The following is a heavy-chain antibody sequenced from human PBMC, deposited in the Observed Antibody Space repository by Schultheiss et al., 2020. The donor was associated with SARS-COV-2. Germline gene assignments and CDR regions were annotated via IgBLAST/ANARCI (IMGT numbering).Heavy chain of an antibody. CDR3: TTHQSSTWIQLWFGYYFDY. V-gene: IGHV3-30*03. CDR2: ISYDGSNK. D-gene: IGHD5-18*01. J-gene: IGHJ4*02. CDR1: GLTFSSDA. Sequence: GGSLRLSCTASGLTFSSDAMHWVRQAPGKGLEWVAVISYDGSNKYYADSVKGRFTISRDNSKNTLYLQMNSLKTEDTAVYYCTTHQSSTWIQLWFGYYFDYWGQGTLVTVSS.